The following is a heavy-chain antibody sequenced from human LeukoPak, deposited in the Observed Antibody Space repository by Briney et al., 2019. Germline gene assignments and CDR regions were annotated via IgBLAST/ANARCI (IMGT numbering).Heavy chain of an antibody. D-gene: IGHD3-16*01. J-gene: IGHJ6*03. Sequence: GGSLRLSCVASRFTLSSYWMNWVRQAPGKGLVWVARTNYDGSYTDYADSVKGRSTISRDNSYNTVSLQMNSLRDEDTGVYYCAKGLRTGVGPYMGYHYYMDVWGKGATVTVSS. CDR3: AKGLRTGVGPYMGYHYYMDV. CDR2: TNYDGSYT. V-gene: IGHV3-74*01. CDR1: RFTLSSYW.